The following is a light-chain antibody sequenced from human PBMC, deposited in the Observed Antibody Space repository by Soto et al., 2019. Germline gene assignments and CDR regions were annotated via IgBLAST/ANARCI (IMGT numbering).Light chain of an antibody. J-gene: IGKJ2*01. CDR3: QQSNNWPYT. V-gene: IGKV3-15*01. Sequence: IVMTQSPATLSVSPGERATLSCRASQSVNHNLAWYQQKPGQAPRLLFYGASFRATGVPARFSGSGSGTDFTLTISSLQSEDFAIYYCQQSNNWPYTFGQGTKLEIK. CDR1: QSVNHN. CDR2: GAS.